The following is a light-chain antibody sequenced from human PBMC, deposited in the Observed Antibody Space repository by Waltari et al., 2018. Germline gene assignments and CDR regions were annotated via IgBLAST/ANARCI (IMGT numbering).Light chain of an antibody. CDR1: QTISSY. J-gene: IGKJ1*01. CDR2: AAS. V-gene: IGKV1-17*03. Sequence: DIQMAQSPSSLSASVGDRVTITCRASQTISSYLAWYQQKPGKVPNLLIYAASSLQSGVPSRFSGSGSGTEFTLTISSLQPEDFATYYCQQHNSHPPTFGQGTKVEI. CDR3: QQHNSHPPT.